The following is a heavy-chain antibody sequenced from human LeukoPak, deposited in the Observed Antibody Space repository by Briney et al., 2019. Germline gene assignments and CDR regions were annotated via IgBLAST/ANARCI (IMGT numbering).Heavy chain of an antibody. J-gene: IGHJ6*03. CDR1: GGSFSGYF. V-gene: IGHV4-34*01. CDR2: INHSGST. CDR3: ARRRNYDRSYYMDV. D-gene: IGHD1-7*01. Sequence: SETLSLTCAVYGGSFSGYFWSWIRQPPGKGLEWIGEINHSGSTNYNPSLKSRVTISVDTSKNQFSLKLSSVTAADTAVYYCARRRNYDRSYYMDVWGKGTPVTVSS.